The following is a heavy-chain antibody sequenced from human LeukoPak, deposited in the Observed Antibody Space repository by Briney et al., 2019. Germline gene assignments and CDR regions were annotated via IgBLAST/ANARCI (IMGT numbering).Heavy chain of an antibody. CDR1: GFTFSSYG. J-gene: IGHJ5*02. V-gene: IGHV3-30*02. Sequence: TGGSLGLSCAASGFTFSSYGMHWVRQAPGKGLEWVAFIRYDGSNKYYADSVKGRFTISRDNSKNTLYLQMNSLRAEDTAVYYCAKDSSLGSSWYGASNWFDPWGQGTLVTVSS. CDR2: IRYDGSNK. CDR3: AKDSSLGSSWYGASNWFDP. D-gene: IGHD6-13*01.